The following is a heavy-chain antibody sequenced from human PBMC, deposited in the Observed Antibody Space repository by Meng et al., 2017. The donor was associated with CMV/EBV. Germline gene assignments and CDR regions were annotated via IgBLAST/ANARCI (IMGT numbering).Heavy chain of an antibody. V-gene: IGHV1-2*02. CDR2: INPNSGGT. J-gene: IGHJ4*02. CDR3: ARRKAAAGTGRYYFDY. D-gene: IGHD6-13*01. Sequence: ASVKVSCKASGYTFTGYYMHWVRQAPGQGLEWMGWINPNSGGTNYAQKFQGRVTMTRDTSISTAYMELSRLRSDDTAVYYCARRKAAAGTGRYYFDYWGQGTLVTVS. CDR1: GYTFTGYY.